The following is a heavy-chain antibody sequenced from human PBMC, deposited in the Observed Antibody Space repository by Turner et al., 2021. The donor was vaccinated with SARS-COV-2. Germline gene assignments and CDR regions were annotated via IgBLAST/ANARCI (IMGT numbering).Heavy chain of an antibody. D-gene: IGHD3-3*01. V-gene: IGHV1-24*01. CDR3: ATTNAIFGVVTNYSYYYGMDV. Sequence: QVQLVQSVAEVQKPGASVKVACKVSGYALPDLSMHWVRQAPGKGLEWMGGCDPADLETIYAQKFQGRVTMTEDTSTDTAYMELSSLRSEDTAVYYCATTNAIFGVVTNYSYYYGMDVWGQGTTVTVSS. CDR2: CDPADLET. CDR1: GYALPDLS. J-gene: IGHJ6*02.